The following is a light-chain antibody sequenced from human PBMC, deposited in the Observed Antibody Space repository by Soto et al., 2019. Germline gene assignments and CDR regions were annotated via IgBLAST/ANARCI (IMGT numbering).Light chain of an antibody. V-gene: IGLV1-51*01. CDR1: NSNIGNNY. CDR2: DNS. CDR3: GTWDDSRTVV. J-gene: IGLJ2*01. Sequence: QSVLTQPPSVSAAPGQTVTISCSGSNSNIGNNYVSWYQQLPGTAPKLLIYDNSKRPSGIPDRFSGSKSGASATLDISGLQTGDGADYYCGTWDDSRTVVFGGGTKVTVL.